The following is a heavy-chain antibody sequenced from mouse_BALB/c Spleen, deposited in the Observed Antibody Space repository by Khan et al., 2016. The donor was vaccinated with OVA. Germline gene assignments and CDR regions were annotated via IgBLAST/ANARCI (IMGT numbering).Heavy chain of an antibody. V-gene: IGHV3-2*02. CDR3: ARTARIKY. D-gene: IGHD1-2*01. Sequence: EVQLQESGPGLVKSSQSLSLTCTVTGFSITSGYGWNWIRQFPGNQLEWMGYISYSGSTNYNPSLKSRISITRDTSKNQFFLQLNSLTSEDTATYYCARTARIKYWGQGTTLTVAS. CDR1: GFSITSGYG. J-gene: IGHJ2*01. CDR2: ISYSGST.